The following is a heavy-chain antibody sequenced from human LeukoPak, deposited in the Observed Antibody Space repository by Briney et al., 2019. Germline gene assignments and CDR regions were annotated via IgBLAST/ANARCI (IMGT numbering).Heavy chain of an antibody. CDR3: VKSNSRYQPWTLDV. CDR1: GGSISSYY. D-gene: IGHD2-2*01. CDR2: IYYSGST. V-gene: IGHV4-59*12. Sequence: SETLSLTCTVSGGSISSYYWSWIRQPPGKGLEWIGYIYYSGSTNYNPSLKSRVTISVDTSKNQFSLKLSSVTAADTAVYYCVKSNSRYQPWTLDVWGRGTMVTVSS. J-gene: IGHJ3*01.